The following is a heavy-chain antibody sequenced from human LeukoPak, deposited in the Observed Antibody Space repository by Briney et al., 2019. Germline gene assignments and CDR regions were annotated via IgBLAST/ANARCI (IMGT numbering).Heavy chain of an antibody. D-gene: IGHD3-16*01. CDR1: GGSFSGYY. CDR2: INHSGST. V-gene: IGHV4-34*01. Sequence: PSETLSLTCAVYGGSFSGYYWSWIRQPPGKGLEWIGEINHSGSTNYNPSLKSRVTISVDTSKNQFSLKLSSVTAADTAVYYCARGRDDYVWGSYSYYYYMDVWGKGTTVTVSS. J-gene: IGHJ6*03. CDR3: ARGRDDYVWGSYSYYYYMDV.